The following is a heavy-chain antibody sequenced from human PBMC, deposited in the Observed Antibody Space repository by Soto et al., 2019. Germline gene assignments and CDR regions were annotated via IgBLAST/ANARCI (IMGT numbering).Heavy chain of an antibody. CDR2: INPSGGST. V-gene: IGHV1-46*01. CDR3: ARISSRGYSYGIDY. Sequence: QVQLVQSGAEVKKPGASVKVSCKASGYTFTSYYMHWVRQAPGQGLEWMGIINPSGGSTSYAQKFQGRVTXXRXTXXSTVYMELSSLRSEDTAVYYCARISSRGYSYGIDYWGQGTLVTVSS. J-gene: IGHJ4*02. CDR1: GYTFTSYY. D-gene: IGHD5-18*01.